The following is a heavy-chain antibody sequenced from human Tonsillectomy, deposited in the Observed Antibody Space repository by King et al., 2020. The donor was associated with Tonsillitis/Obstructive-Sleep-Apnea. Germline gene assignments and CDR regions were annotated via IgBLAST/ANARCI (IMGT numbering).Heavy chain of an antibody. CDR2: ISGSGGTT. D-gene: IGHD1-26*01. CDR1: GFTFTNYA. J-gene: IGHJ4*02. V-gene: IGHV3-23*04. CDR3: EKGGGPELFTLDF. Sequence: VQLVESGGGLEQPGGSLRLSCAASGFTFTNYAMNWARQAPGKGLEWVSGISGSGGTTYYADFVKGRFTISRDNSENTLYLQMNSLRAEDTAVYYCEKGGGPELFTLDFWGQGSLVTVSS.